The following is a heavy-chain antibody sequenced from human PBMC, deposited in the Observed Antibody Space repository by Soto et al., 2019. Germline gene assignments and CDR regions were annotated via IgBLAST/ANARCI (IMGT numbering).Heavy chain of an antibody. CDR3: ARVTFTPNWFDS. D-gene: IGHD3-3*02. J-gene: IGHJ5*01. CDR1: GDSISSPDFY. CDR2: VSYRGSI. Sequence: SETLSLTCTVSGDSISSPDFYWSWIRLAPGKGLELIGYVSYRGSIYYTPSFESRVSISVDTSKNQFSLRLTSVTAADSAMYFCARVTFTPNWFDSWGQG. V-gene: IGHV4-30-4*01.